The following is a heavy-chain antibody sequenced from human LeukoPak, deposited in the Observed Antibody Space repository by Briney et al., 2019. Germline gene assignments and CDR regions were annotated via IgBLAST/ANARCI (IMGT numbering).Heavy chain of an antibody. CDR3: ARDLSDYGDYTFAEYFQH. J-gene: IGHJ1*01. CDR1: GFTFSSYA. CDR2: ISYDGSNK. D-gene: IGHD4-17*01. Sequence: GRSLRLSCAASGFTFSSYAMHWVRQAPGKGLEWVAVISYDGSNKYYADSVMGRFTISRDNSKNTLYLQMNSLRAEDTAVYYCARDLSDYGDYTFAEYFQHWGQGTLVTVSS. V-gene: IGHV3-30*04.